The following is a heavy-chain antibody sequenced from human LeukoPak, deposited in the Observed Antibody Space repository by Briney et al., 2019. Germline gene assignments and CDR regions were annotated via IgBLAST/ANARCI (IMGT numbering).Heavy chain of an antibody. CDR2: IYYSGST. V-gene: IGHV4-59*12. D-gene: IGHD3-9*01. J-gene: IGHJ4*02. Sequence: SETLSLTCTVSGGSISSYYWSWIRQPPGKGLEWIGYIYYSGSTNYNPSLKSRVTISVDTSKNQFSLKLSSVTAADTAVYYCARDSPTGYYFDYWGQGTLVTVSS. CDR3: ARDSPTGYYFDY. CDR1: GGSISSYY.